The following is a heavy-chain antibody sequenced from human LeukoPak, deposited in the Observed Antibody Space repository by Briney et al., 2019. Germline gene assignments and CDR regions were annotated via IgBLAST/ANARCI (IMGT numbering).Heavy chain of an antibody. Sequence: GESLKISCKGSGFSFTSYWIGWVRQMPGKGLEWMGIIYPCDSDTRYSPSFQGQVTISADKSISTAYLQWSSLKASDTAMYYCARHAYYDSSGYSEFDYWGQGTLVTVSS. CDR3: ARHAYYDSSGYSEFDY. J-gene: IGHJ4*02. CDR2: IYPCDSDT. V-gene: IGHV5-51*01. D-gene: IGHD3-22*01. CDR1: GFSFTSYW.